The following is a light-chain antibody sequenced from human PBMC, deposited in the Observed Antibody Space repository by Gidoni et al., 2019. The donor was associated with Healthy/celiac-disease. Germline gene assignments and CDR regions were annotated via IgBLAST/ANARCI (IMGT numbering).Light chain of an antibody. CDR1: SSDVGGYNY. CDR2: EVS. V-gene: IGLV2-8*01. CDR3: SSYAGSNNFVV. Sequence: QSALTQPPSASGSPGHSVTISCIGTSSDVGGYNYVSWYQQHPGKAPKLMIYEVSKRPSGVPDRFSGSKSGNTASLTVSGLQAEDEADYYCSSYAGSNNFVVFGGGTKLTVL. J-gene: IGLJ2*01.